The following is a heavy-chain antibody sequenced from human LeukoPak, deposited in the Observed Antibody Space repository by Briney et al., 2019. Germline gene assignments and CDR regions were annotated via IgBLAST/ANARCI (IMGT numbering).Heavy chain of an antibody. J-gene: IGHJ3*02. Sequence: ASVKVSCKAFGYTFTSNYMHWVRQAPGQGPEWMGVISPSGGSTTYAQKFQGRVTLTRDMSTSTDYLELSSLRSEDTAVYYCARGTPACGGDCQYAFDIWGQGTMVTVSS. CDR2: ISPSGGST. CDR3: ARGTPACGGDCQYAFDI. V-gene: IGHV1-46*01. CDR1: GYTFTSNY. D-gene: IGHD2-21*02.